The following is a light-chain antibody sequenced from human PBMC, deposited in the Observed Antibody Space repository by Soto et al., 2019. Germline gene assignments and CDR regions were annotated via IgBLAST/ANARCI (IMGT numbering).Light chain of an antibody. CDR2: DVS. V-gene: IGLV2-14*01. Sequence: QSALTQPASVSGSPGQSITISCTGTSSDVGGYNYVSWYQQHPGKAPKLMICDVSNRPSGVSNHFSGPKSGNTASLTISGLQAEDEADYYCCSHTSSNTYVFGTGTKLTVL. CDR3: CSHTSSNTYV. CDR1: SSDVGGYNY. J-gene: IGLJ1*01.